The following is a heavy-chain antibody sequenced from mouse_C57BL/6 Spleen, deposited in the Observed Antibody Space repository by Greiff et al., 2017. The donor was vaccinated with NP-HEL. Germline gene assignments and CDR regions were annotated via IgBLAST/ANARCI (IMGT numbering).Heavy chain of an antibody. J-gene: IGHJ4*01. Sequence: QVQLKQSGAELVKPGASVKISCKASGYAFSSYWMNWVKQRPGKGLEWIGQIYPGDGDTNYNGKFKGKATLTADKSSSTAYMQLSSLTSEDSAVYFCARRGVYPAMDYWGQGTSVTVSS. V-gene: IGHV1-80*01. CDR3: ARRGVYPAMDY. D-gene: IGHD1-1*01. CDR2: IYPGDGDT. CDR1: GYAFSSYW.